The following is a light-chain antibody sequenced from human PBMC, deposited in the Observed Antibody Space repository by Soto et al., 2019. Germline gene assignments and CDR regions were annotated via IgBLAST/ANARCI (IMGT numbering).Light chain of an antibody. CDR2: GAS. V-gene: IGKV1-27*01. Sequence: EIQMTQSPSSLSASVGDRVTIACRASEDISNFLAWFQQKPGKVPRLLMYGASTLHSGVPSRFSGSGSGTYFTLTISSLQPEDVATYYCQRYNGVPRTFGQGTKVEIK. CDR1: EDISNF. J-gene: IGKJ1*01. CDR3: QRYNGVPRT.